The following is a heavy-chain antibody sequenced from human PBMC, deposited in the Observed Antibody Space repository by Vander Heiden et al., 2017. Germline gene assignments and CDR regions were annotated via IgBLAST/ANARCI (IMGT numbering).Heavy chain of an antibody. Sequence: QLQLQESGPGLVKPSETLSLTCTVSGGSISSSSYYWGWIRQPPGKGLEWIGSIYYSGSTYYNPSLKSRVTISVDTSKNQFSLKLSSVTAADTAVYYCARQWWRRWLQSYYFDYWGQGTLVTVSS. CDR1: GGSISSSSYY. V-gene: IGHV4-39*01. D-gene: IGHD5-12*01. CDR2: IYYSGST. J-gene: IGHJ4*02. CDR3: ARQWWRRWLQSYYFDY.